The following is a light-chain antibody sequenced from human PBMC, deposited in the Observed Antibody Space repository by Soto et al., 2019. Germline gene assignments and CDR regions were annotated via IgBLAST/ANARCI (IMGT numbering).Light chain of an antibody. CDR1: QGIRND. J-gene: IGKJ1*01. CDR3: LQDYNYPPT. CDR2: AAS. Sequence: AIKMTQSPSSLSANIGDRVTITCRASQGIRNDLGWYQQKPGKAPKLLIYAASSLQSGVPSRFSGSGSGTDFTLTISSLQPEDFATYYCLQDYNYPPTFGQGTKVDIK. V-gene: IGKV1-6*01.